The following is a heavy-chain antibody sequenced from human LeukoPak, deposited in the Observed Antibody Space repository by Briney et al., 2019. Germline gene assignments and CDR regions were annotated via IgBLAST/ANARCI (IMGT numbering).Heavy chain of an antibody. CDR1: GFTFSSYG. J-gene: IGHJ4*02. CDR3: AKDLPLRGSGGSCCIDY. D-gene: IGHD2-15*01. V-gene: IGHV3-30*02. Sequence: PGGSLRLSCAASGFTFSSYGMHWVRQAPGKGLEWVAFIRYDGSNKYYADSVKGRFTISRDNSKNTLYLQMNSLRAEDTAVYYCAKDLPLRGSGGSCCIDYWGQGTLVTVSS. CDR2: IRYDGSNK.